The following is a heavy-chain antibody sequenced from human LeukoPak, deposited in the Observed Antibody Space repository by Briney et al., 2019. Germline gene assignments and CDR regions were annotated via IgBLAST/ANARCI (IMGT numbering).Heavy chain of an antibody. CDR3: TRDPPSSGWSFDY. CDR2: IWFDGKNT. CDR1: GFTFSTHA. D-gene: IGHD6-19*01. Sequence: SGGSLRLSCAASGFTFSTHAMHWVRQAPAKGLEWVAMIWFDGKNTHYVDSVKGRFTISRDNSKNTVDLRMNSLRAEDTAVYYCTRDPPSSGWSFDYWGRGTLVTVSS. V-gene: IGHV3-33*01. J-gene: IGHJ4*02.